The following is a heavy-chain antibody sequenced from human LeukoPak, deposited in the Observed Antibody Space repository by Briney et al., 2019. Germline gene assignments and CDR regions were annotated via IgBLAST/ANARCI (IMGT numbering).Heavy chain of an antibody. J-gene: IGHJ4*02. D-gene: IGHD3-16*01. V-gene: IGHV4-59*08. Sequence: SETLSLTCTVSGGSISSYYWSWIRRPPGKGLEWIGYIYYSGSTNYNPSLKSRVTISVDTSKNQFSLKLSSVTAADTAVYYCARLRGTDFDYWGQGTLVTVSS. CDR2: IYYSGST. CDR1: GGSISSYY. CDR3: ARLRGTDFDY.